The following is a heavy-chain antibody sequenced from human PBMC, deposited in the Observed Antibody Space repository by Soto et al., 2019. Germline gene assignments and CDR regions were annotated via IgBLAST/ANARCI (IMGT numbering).Heavy chain of an antibody. V-gene: IGHV4-4*02. CDR1: GGSFTSNNW. D-gene: IGHD1-7*01. CDR2: IYRTGST. CDR3: ASRDPGTSVDY. Sequence: PSETLSLTCAVSGGSFTSNNWLTLVRQPPGQVLEWIGEIYRTGSTNYNPSLKSRVTISLDKSENQFSLKVTSLTAADTAVYYCASRDPGTSVDYWGQGTLVTVSS. J-gene: IGHJ4*02.